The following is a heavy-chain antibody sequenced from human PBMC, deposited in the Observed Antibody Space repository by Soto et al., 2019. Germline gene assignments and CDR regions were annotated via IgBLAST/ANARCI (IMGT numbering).Heavy chain of an antibody. J-gene: IGHJ6*02. V-gene: IGHV4-4*02. Sequence: PSETLSLTCAFSGFSLSSSNWLIWVRQPPGKGLEWIGEIYHSGSTNYNPSLKSRVTISLDKSKNQFSLKLSSVTAADTAVYFCARFAGVAVAGAGIYYYGMDVWGQGTTVTVSS. CDR2: IYHSGST. CDR1: GFSLSSSNW. CDR3: ARFAGVAVAGAGIYYYGMDV. D-gene: IGHD6-19*01.